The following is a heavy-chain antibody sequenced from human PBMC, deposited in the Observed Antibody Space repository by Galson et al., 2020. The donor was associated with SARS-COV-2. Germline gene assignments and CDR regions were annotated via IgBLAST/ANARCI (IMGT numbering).Heavy chain of an antibody. CDR3: ARRFYSGRPGRFDP. V-gene: IGHV4-39*01. CDR2: ITYSGST. D-gene: IGHD1-26*01. J-gene: IGHJ5*02. CDR1: GDSISSTTHY. Sequence: SETLSLTCTVSGDSISSTTHYWSWIRPPPGKGLEWIGTITYSGSTFYNPSLKRRVTISVDTYKNQFSLKLSSVTAEETAVYYCARRFYSGRPGRFDPWGQGTLVTVSS.